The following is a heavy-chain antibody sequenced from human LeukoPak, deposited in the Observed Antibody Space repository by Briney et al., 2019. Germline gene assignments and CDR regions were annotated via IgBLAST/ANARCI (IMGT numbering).Heavy chain of an antibody. V-gene: IGHV5-51*01. Sequence: GESLKISCKGSGYSFVSYWIGWVRQMPGKGLEWMGIIYPGDSDTRYSPSFQGQVTMSADKSISIAYLQWSDLKASDTAMYYCARGAVELATTNALDIWGQGTMVTVSS. D-gene: IGHD5-24*01. CDR3: ARGAVELATTNALDI. CDR2: IYPGDSDT. J-gene: IGHJ3*02. CDR1: GYSFVSYW.